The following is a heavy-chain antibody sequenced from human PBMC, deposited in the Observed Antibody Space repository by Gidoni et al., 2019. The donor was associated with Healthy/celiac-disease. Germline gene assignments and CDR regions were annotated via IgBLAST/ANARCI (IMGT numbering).Heavy chain of an antibody. CDR3: ARGPTGTTSLNWFDP. V-gene: IGHV3-21*01. Sequence: EVQLVESGGGLVKPGGSLRLSCAASGFTFSSYSMNWVRQAPGKGLEWVSSISSSSSYIYYADSVKGRFTISRDNAKNSLYLQMNSLRAEDTAVYYCARGPTGTTSLNWFDPWGQGTLVTVSS. CDR2: ISSSSSYI. D-gene: IGHD1-7*01. J-gene: IGHJ5*02. CDR1: GFTFSSYS.